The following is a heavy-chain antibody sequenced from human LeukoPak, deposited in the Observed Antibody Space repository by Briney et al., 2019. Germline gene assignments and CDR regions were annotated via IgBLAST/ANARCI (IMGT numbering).Heavy chain of an antibody. D-gene: IGHD6-13*01. J-gene: IGHJ4*02. Sequence: SETLSLTCTVSGGSISGYFWSWIRQPPGKGPEWIGYIYSTGTTNYSPSLSSRVTISVDTSKNQFSLKLSSVTAADTAVYYCARSQQLVPLGYWGQGTLVTVSS. CDR2: IYSTGTT. V-gene: IGHV4-4*09. CDR1: GGSISGYF. CDR3: ARSQQLVPLGY.